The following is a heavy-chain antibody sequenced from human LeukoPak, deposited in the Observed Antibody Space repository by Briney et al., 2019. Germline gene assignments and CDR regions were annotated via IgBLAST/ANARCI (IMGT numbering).Heavy chain of an antibody. V-gene: IGHV3-30*03. Sequence: GGSLRLSCAASGFTFSSYGMHWVRQAPGKGLEWVAVISYDGSNKYYADSVKGRFTTSRDNSKNTLYLQMNSLRDEDTAVYYCARDMAVAGLFDYWGQGALVTVSS. CDR1: GFTFSSYG. J-gene: IGHJ4*02. CDR2: ISYDGSNK. CDR3: ARDMAVAGLFDY. D-gene: IGHD6-19*01.